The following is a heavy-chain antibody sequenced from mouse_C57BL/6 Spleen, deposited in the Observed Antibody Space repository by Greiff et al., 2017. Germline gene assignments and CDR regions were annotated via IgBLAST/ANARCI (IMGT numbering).Heavy chain of an antibody. D-gene: IGHD2-5*01. V-gene: IGHV1-78*01. CDR3: ARKRAYYSNYDYFDY. Sequence: QVQLQQSDAELVKPGASVKISCKVSGYTFTDHTIHWMKQRPEQGLEWIGYIYPRDGSTKYNEKFKGKATLTADKSSSTAYMQLNSLTSEDSAVYFWARKRAYYSNYDYFDYWGQGTTLTVSS. J-gene: IGHJ2*01. CDR2: IYPRDGST. CDR1: GYTFTDHT.